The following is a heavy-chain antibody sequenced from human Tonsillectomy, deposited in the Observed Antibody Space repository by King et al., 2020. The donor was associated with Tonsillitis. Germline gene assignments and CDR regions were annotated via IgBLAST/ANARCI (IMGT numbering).Heavy chain of an antibody. Sequence: VQLVESGGGVVQPGGSLRLSCAASGFTFDDYAMHWVRQGPGTGLERVSLFSGVGGRAHYAESVKGRFTLSRDNRQNSLYLQKNSLRTEDTAWYYCAKNMYSDSSEELDYWGQGTLVTVSS. CDR3: AKNMYSDSSEELDY. V-gene: IGHV3-43*02. CDR1: GFTFDDYA. D-gene: IGHD3-22*01. J-gene: IGHJ4*02. CDR2: FSGVGGRA.